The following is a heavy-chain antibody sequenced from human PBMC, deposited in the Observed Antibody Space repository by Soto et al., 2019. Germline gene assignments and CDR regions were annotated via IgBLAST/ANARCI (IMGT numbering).Heavy chain of an antibody. CDR3: ARHWRERSWDLSFFDY. V-gene: IGHV4-39*01. J-gene: IGHJ4*02. CDR1: GGPISNAAAY. CDR2: IYYSGLT. Sequence: QLQLQESGPGQVKPSATLSLTCTVSGGPISNAAAYWGWIRQPPGKGLEWIGSIYYSGLTYYNPSLKSRVALSVDTSKNLFSLRLTSVTAEDTAVYYCARHWRERSWDLSFFDYWGQGAQVTVAS. D-gene: IGHD3-16*02.